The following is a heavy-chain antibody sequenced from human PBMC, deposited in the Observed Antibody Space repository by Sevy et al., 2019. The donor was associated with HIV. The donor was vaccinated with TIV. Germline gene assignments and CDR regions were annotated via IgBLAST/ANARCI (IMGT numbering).Heavy chain of an antibody. D-gene: IGHD4-17*01. CDR1: GCTFSDYY. V-gene: IGHV3-11*01. CDR2: ISRSDDAI. J-gene: IGHJ6*02. Sequence: GGSLRLSCAASGCTFSDYYMSWIRQAPGKGLEWISYISRSDDAIYYADSVKGRFSISRDNAKNSLYLQLTSLRPEDTAVYYCARDHVKDGDLGDYYYFAMDVWGQGTTVTVSS. CDR3: ARDHVKDGDLGDYYYFAMDV.